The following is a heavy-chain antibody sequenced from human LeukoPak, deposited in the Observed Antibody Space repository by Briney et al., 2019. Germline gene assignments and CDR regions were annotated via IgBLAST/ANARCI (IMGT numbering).Heavy chain of an antibody. J-gene: IGHJ4*02. CDR2: INHSGST. Sequence: PSETLSLTCAVFGGSFSGYYWSWIRQPPGKGLEWIGEINHSGSTNYNPSLKSRVTISVDTSKNQFSLKLSSVTAADTAVYYCARVYRGFDYWGQGTLVTVSS. V-gene: IGHV4-34*01. D-gene: IGHD1-26*01. CDR3: ARVYRGFDY. CDR1: GGSFSGYY.